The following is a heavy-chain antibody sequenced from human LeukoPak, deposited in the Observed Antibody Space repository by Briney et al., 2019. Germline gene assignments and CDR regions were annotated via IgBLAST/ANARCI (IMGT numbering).Heavy chain of an antibody. Sequence: EASVKVSCKASGGTFSSYAISWVRQAPGQGLEWMGGIIPIFGTANYAQKFQGRVTITADESTSTAYMELSSLRSEDTAVYYCARSVGYYYGSGSLYYYGMDVRGKGTTVTVSS. CDR2: IIPIFGTA. J-gene: IGHJ6*04. CDR3: ARSVGYYYGSGSLYYYGMDV. D-gene: IGHD3-10*01. CDR1: GGTFSSYA. V-gene: IGHV1-69*01.